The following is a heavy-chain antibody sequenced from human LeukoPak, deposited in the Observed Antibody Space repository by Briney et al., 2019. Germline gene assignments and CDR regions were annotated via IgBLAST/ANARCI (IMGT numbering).Heavy chain of an antibody. CDR3: ARLSGSSGWYPFDY. V-gene: IGHV4-38-2*02. CDR2: IYHSGST. CDR1: GYSISSGYY. Sequence: PSETLSLTCTVSGYSISSGYYWGWIRQPPGKGLEWIGSIYHSGSTYYNPSLKSRVTISVDTSKNQFSLKLSSVTAADTAVYFCARLSGSSGWYPFDYWGQGTLVTVSS. J-gene: IGHJ4*02. D-gene: IGHD6-19*01.